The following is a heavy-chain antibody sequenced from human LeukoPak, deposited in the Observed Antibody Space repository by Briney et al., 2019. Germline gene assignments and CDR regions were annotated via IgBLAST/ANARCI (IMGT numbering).Heavy chain of an antibody. CDR1: GGSISSSSYY. CDR2: VYYSGST. CDR3: ARTYGSSGLGYFDL. V-gene: IGHV4-39*07. D-gene: IGHD6-13*01. Sequence: SETLSLTCTVSGGSISSSSYYWGWIRQPPGKGLEWIGTVYYSGSTYYNTALKSRVTISVDTSKNQFSLKLSSVTAADTAVYYCARTYGSSGLGYFDLWGRGTLVTVSS. J-gene: IGHJ2*01.